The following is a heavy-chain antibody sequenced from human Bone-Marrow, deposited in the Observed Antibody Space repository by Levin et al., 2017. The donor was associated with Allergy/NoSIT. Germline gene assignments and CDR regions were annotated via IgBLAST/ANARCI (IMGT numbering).Heavy chain of an antibody. Sequence: SETLSLTCNVSGGSIGSGNYYWSWIRRPPGKGMEWIGYIYYTGRTKYNPSLESRVTMSVDTSKSQFSLKLSAATAADTALYYCARAWDYGDEDAFDIWGQGTMVTVSS. CDR2: IYYTGRT. D-gene: IGHD4-17*01. V-gene: IGHV4-61*01. J-gene: IGHJ3*02. CDR1: GGSIGSGNYY. CDR3: ARAWDYGDEDAFDI.